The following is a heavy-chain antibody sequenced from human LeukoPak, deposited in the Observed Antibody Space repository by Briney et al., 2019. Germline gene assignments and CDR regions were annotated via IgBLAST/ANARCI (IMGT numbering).Heavy chain of an antibody. Sequence: SETLSLTCTVSGGSISSYYWSWIRQPPGKGLEWIGYIYYSGSTNYNPSLKSRVTISVDTSKNQFSLKLSSVTAADTAVYYCARVDIDYGGNPDYWGQGTLVTVSS. CDR1: GGSISSYY. CDR3: ARVDIDYGGNPDY. V-gene: IGHV4-59*01. J-gene: IGHJ4*02. CDR2: IYYSGST. D-gene: IGHD4-23*01.